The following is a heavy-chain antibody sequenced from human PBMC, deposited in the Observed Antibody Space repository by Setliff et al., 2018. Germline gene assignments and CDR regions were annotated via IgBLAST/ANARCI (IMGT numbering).Heavy chain of an antibody. D-gene: IGHD3-16*01. CDR3: ARVRVVQGYYEFDY. Sequence: SETLSLTCTVSGDSISSSTYHWGWIRQSPGKGLEWIGNIYYNGNTNKNPSLKSRVTISVDTSGDQFSLRLSSVTAADTAMYYCARVRVVQGYYEFDYWGQGTLVTVS. CDR1: GDSISSSTYH. J-gene: IGHJ4*02. CDR2: IYYNGNT. V-gene: IGHV4-39*07.